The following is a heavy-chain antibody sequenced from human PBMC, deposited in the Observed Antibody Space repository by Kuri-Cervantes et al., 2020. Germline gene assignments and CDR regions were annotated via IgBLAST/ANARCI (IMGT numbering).Heavy chain of an antibody. CDR1: GGSVSSGSYY. V-gene: IGHV4-61*01. J-gene: IGHJ4*02. D-gene: IGHD2-21*02. CDR2: IYYSGST. CDR3: ARARGDYYFDY. Sequence: SETLSLTCTVSGGSVSSGSYYWSWIRQPPGKGLEWIGYIYYSGSTNYTPSLKSRVTISVDTSKNQFSLKLSSVTAADTAVYYCARARGDYYFDYWGQGTLVTVSS.